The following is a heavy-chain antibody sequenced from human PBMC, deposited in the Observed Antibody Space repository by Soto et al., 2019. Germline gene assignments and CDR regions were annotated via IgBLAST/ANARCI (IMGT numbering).Heavy chain of an antibody. CDR1: GYTFTGYY. D-gene: IGHD6-19*01. V-gene: IGHV1-2*02. CDR3: ASDPLSTSIAVAGYYYGMDV. Sequence: ASVKVSCKASGYTFTGYYMHWVRQAPGQGLEWMGWINPNSGGTNYAQKFQGRVTMTRDTSISTAYMELSRLRSDDTAVYYCASDPLSTSIAVAGYYYGMDVWGQGTTVTVSS. CDR2: INPNSGGT. J-gene: IGHJ6*02.